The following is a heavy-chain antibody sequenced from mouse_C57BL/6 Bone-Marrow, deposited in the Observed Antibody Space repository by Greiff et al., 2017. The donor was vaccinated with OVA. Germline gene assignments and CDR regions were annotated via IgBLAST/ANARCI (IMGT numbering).Heavy chain of an antibody. CDR3: ARRDGYDYTWFAY. V-gene: IGHV1-22*01. J-gene: IGHJ3*01. Sequence: VQLKASGPELVKPGASVKMSCKASGYTFTDYNMHWVKQSHGKSLEWIGYINPNNGGTSYNQKFKGKATLTVNKSSSTAYMELRSLTSEDSAVYYCARRDGYDYTWFAYWGQGTLVTVSA. CDR2: INPNNGGT. CDR1: GYTFTDYN. D-gene: IGHD2-4*01.